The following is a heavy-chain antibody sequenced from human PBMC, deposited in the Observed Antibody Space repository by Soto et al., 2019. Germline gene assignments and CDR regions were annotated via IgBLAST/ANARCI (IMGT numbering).Heavy chain of an antibody. CDR3: ETTSRGGWFNP. D-gene: IGHD3-16*01. Sequence: ASVKVSCQASGGTFSSYAISWVRQAPGQGLEWMGGIIPIFGTANYAQKFQGRVTITADTSTSTAYRELSSQRTEVTSLEYGETTSRGGWFNPWGKGPRVTVSS. V-gene: IGHV1-69*06. J-gene: IGHJ5*02. CDR1: GGTFSSYA. CDR2: IIPIFGTA.